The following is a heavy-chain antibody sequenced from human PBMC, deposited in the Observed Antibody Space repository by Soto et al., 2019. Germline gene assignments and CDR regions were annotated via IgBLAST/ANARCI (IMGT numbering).Heavy chain of an antibody. V-gene: IGHV3-23*01. CDR3: AKDFSSSYVLGNWGMDV. CDR1: GFTFSSYA. Sequence: GGSLRLSCAASGFTFSSYAMSWVRQAPGKGLEWVSAISGSGGSTYYADSVKGRFTISRDNSKNTLYLQMNSLRAEDTAVYYCAKDFSSSYVLGNWGMDVWGQGTTVTVSS. D-gene: IGHD6-13*01. J-gene: IGHJ6*02. CDR2: ISGSGGST.